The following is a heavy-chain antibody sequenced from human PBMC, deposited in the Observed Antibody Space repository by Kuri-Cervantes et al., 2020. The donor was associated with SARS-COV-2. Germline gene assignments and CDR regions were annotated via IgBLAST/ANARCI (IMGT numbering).Heavy chain of an antibody. Sequence: GESLKISCAASGFTLSDYYMSWIRQAPGKGLEWVSYISSSSSYTNYADYVKGRFTISRDNAKNSLYLQMNSLRAEDTAVYYCARDAARAAFDIWGQGTMVTVSS. CDR3: ARDAARAAFDI. V-gene: IGHV3-11*05. D-gene: IGHD6-25*01. J-gene: IGHJ3*02. CDR1: GFTLSDYY. CDR2: ISSSSSYT.